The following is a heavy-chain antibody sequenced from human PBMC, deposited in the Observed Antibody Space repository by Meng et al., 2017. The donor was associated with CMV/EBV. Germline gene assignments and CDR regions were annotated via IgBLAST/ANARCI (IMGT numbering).Heavy chain of an antibody. J-gene: IGHJ6*02. CDR2: ISSSSSYI. Sequence: GGSLRLSCAASGFTFSSYSMNWVRQAPGKGLEWVSSISSSSSYIYYADSVKGRFTTSRDNAKNSLYLQMNSLRAEDTAVYYCARPHQTSGYYESYYYYGMDVWGQGTTVTVSS. CDR3: ARPHQTSGYYESYYYYGMDV. D-gene: IGHD3-3*01. CDR1: GFTFSSYS. V-gene: IGHV3-21*01.